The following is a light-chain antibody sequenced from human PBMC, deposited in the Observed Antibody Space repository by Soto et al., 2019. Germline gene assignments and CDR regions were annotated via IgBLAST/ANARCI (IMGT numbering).Light chain of an antibody. CDR3: QQSYSTPYT. CDR1: QNILNF. Sequence: DIQMTQFPSSLSASVGDRVTITCRASQNILNFLNWYQQKPGKAPNLLIYGASSLQSGDPSRFIGSGSGTDFTLTIANLQPEDFATYFWQQSYSTPYTCGQGTELEI. V-gene: IGKV1-39*01. CDR2: GAS. J-gene: IGKJ2*01.